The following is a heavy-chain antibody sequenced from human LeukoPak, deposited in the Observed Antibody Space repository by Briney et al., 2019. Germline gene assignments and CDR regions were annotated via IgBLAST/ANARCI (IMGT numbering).Heavy chain of an antibody. V-gene: IGHV4-61*02. D-gene: IGHD3-10*01. CDR1: GGSISSGSYY. J-gene: IGHJ6*03. CDR3: ARAVGSGSFQTYYYYMDV. Sequence: SETLSLTCTVSGGSISSGSYYWSWIRQPAGKGLEWIGRFYTSGSTNYNPSLKSRVTMSVDTSKNQFSLKLSSVTAADTAVYYCARAVGSGSFQTYYYYMDVWGKGTTATISS. CDR2: FYTSGST.